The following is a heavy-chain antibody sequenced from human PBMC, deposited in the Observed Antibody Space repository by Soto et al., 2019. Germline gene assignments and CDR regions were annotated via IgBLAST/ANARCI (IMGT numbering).Heavy chain of an antibody. CDR2: IKPSGGTA. D-gene: IGHD6-6*01. CDR1: GYAFTTYY. CDR3: ARGHFQFTSSSKPHYFDY. J-gene: IGHJ4*02. Sequence: QVQLVQSGAEVKKPGASVKISCKASGYAFTTYYLHWMRQAPGQGPEWMGIIKPSGGTARYAQNFQGRVIMTRDTSTGTVYMELSSLRSEDTAVYYCARGHFQFTSSSKPHYFDYWGQGTLVTVSS. V-gene: IGHV1-46*01.